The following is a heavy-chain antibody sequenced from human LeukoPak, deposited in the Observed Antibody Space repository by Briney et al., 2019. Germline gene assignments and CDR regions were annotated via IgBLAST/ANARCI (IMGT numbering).Heavy chain of an antibody. J-gene: IGHJ6*02. CDR2: ISAYNGNT. CDR3: ARDLNYDILTGYYTDDYYYYGMDV. D-gene: IGHD3-9*01. V-gene: IGHV1-18*01. Sequence: ASVKDSCNASGYTFTSYGISWVRQAPGEGLEWMGLISAYNGNTNYAQKLQGRVTMTTDTSTSTAYMELRSLRSDDTAVYYCARDLNYDILTGYYTDDYYYYGMDVWGQGTTVTVSS. CDR1: GYTFTSYG.